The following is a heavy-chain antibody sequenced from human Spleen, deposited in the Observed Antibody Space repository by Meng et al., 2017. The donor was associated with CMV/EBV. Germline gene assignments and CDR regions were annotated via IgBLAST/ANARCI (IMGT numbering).Heavy chain of an antibody. CDR2: IYGSGST. V-gene: IGHV4-30-4*08. Sequence: ISSGDYYWSWIRQPPGKGLEWIGYIYGSGSTYYNPSLKSRVAMSLETSKSQFSLQLSSMTAADTALYYCARVGDRNSGGYYYYFDYWGQGMVVTVSS. D-gene: IGHD3-22*01. J-gene: IGHJ4*02. CDR3: ARVGDRNSGGYYYYFDY. CDR1: ISSGDYY.